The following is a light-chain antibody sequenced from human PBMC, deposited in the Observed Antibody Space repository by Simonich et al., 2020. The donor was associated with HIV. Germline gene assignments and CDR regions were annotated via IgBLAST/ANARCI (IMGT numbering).Light chain of an antibody. CDR2: RNN. Sequence: QSVLTQPPSASGTPGQRVTISCSGSSSNIGSTYVYWYQQLPGTAPKLLIYRNNQRPSGVPDRFAGSKSGTSASLAISGLRSEDEADYYCQVWDSSSDHWVFGGGTKLTVL. CDR3: QVWDSSSDHWV. V-gene: IGLV1-47*01. J-gene: IGLJ3*02. CDR1: SSNIGSTY.